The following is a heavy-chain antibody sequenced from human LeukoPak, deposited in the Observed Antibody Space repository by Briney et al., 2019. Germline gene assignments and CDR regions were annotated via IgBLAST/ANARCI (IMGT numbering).Heavy chain of an antibody. CDR1: GFTFSSYA. J-gene: IGHJ4*02. Sequence: GGSLRLSCAASGFTFSSYAMSWVRQAPGKGLEWVSAISGSGGSTYYADSVKGRFTISRDNAKNSLYLQMNSLRAEDTAVYYCARESHELGYCSSTSCPPDHWGQGTLVTVSS. CDR2: ISGSGGST. V-gene: IGHV3-23*01. D-gene: IGHD2-2*03. CDR3: ARESHELGYCSSTSCPPDH.